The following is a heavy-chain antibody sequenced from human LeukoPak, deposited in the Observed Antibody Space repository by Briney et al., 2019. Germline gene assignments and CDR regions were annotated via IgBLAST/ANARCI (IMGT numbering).Heavy chain of an antibody. CDR1: GYTFTGYY. D-gene: IGHD3-3*01. J-gene: IGHJ4*02. V-gene: IGHV1-2*02. CDR3: ARGRGGGYYDFWSGYPIDY. CDR2: INPNSGGT. Sequence: ASVKVSCKASGYTFTGYYMHWVRQAPGQGLEWMGWINPNSGGTNYAQKFQGRVTMTRDTSISTAYMELSRLRSGDTAVYYCARGRGGGYYDFWSGYPIDYWGQGTLVTVSS.